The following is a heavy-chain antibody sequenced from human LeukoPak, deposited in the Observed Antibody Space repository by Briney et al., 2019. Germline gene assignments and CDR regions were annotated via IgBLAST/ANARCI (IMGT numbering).Heavy chain of an antibody. J-gene: IGHJ5*02. CDR2: INPSGGST. CDR3: EREEGCSGGSCYSNSDWFDP. Sequence: GASVKVSCKASGYTFTSYYMHWVRQAPGQGLEWIGIINPSGGSTSYAQKFQGRVTMTRDMSTSTVYMELSSLRSEDTAVYYCEREEGCSGGSCYSNSDWFDPWGQGTLVTVSS. D-gene: IGHD2-15*01. CDR1: GYTFTSYY. V-gene: IGHV1-46*01.